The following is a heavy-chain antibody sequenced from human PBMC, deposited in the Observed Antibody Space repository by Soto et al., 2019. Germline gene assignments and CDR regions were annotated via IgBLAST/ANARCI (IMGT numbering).Heavy chain of an antibody. D-gene: IGHD3-16*01. Sequence: EVQLVESGGGLVQPGGSLRLSCAASGFTVSTKYMSWVRQAPGKGLEWVSVISSGGSTFYTDSVRGRFTISRDNSKNTVNLQMNSLRAEETAVYYCAREPWGADYWGQGTLVTVSS. CDR2: ISSGGST. V-gene: IGHV3-66*01. J-gene: IGHJ4*02. CDR3: AREPWGADY. CDR1: GFTVSTKY.